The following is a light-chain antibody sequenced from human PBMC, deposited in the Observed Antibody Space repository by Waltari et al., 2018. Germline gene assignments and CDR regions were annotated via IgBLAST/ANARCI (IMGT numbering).Light chain of an antibody. CDR2: DSS. J-gene: IGKJ2*03. Sequence: IQMTQSPSYLSTSVGDRVTITCRASQSVSTFLNWYQQKPGKSPKILIYDSSKLQTGVPSRFSGSGSGTDFTLTISSVQPEDFATYFCLQTYTTPYSFGQGT. CDR3: LQTYTTPYS. CDR1: QSVSTF. V-gene: IGKV1-39*01.